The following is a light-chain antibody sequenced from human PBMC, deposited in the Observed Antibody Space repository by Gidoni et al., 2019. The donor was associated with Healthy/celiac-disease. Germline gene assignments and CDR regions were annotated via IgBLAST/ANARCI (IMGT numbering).Light chain of an antibody. CDR3: QQRINWLT. Sequence: EIVLTQSPATLSLSPGERATLSCRASQSVSSYLAWYQQKPGQAPRLLIYDASNRATGIPARFSGSGSGTDFTLTISSLETEDFAVYYCQQRINWLTFGGXTKVEIK. CDR2: DAS. CDR1: QSVSSY. V-gene: IGKV3-11*01. J-gene: IGKJ4*01.